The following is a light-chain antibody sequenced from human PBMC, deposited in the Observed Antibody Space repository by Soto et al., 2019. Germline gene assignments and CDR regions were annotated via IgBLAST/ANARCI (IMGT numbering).Light chain of an antibody. CDR3: QSYDRSLRTYV. V-gene: IGLV1-40*01. CDR1: SSNIGAGYD. Sequence: QYVLTQPPSVSGAPGQRVTISCSGSSSNIGAGYDVNWYRQLPGTAPKLLIYGNSDRPSGVPDRFSGSKSGTSAPLAITGLQAEDEADYFCQSYDRSLRTYVFGTGTKVTVL. J-gene: IGLJ1*01. CDR2: GNS.